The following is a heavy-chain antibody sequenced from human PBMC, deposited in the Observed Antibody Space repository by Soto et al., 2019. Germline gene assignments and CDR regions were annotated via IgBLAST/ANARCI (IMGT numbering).Heavy chain of an antibody. CDR2: IYPGDSDT. D-gene: IGHD2-15*01. V-gene: IGHV5-51*01. Sequence: GESLKISCKGSGYSFTSYWIGWVRQMPGKGLEWMGIIYPGDSDTRYSPSFQGQVTISADKSISTAYLQWSSLKASDTAMYYCARSNLADCSGGSCYSRLGAFDIWGQGTMVTVSS. CDR3: ARSNLADCSGGSCYSRLGAFDI. CDR1: GYSFTSYW. J-gene: IGHJ3*02.